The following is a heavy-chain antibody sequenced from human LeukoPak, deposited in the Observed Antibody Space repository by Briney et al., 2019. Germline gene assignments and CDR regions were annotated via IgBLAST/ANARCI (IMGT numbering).Heavy chain of an antibody. Sequence: GGSLRLSCAASGFTFSSYWMSWVRQAPGKGLEWVANIKQDGSEKYYVDSVKGRFTISRDNAKNSLYLQMNSLRAEDTAVYYCASMGYCSSTSCWDYYYYMDVWGKGTTVTISS. V-gene: IGHV3-7*01. CDR1: GFTFSSYW. CDR2: IKQDGSEK. CDR3: ASMGYCSSTSCWDYYYYMDV. D-gene: IGHD2-2*01. J-gene: IGHJ6*03.